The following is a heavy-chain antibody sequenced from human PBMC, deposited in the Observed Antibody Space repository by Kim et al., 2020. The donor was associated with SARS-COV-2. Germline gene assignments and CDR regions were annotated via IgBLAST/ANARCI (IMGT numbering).Heavy chain of an antibody. CDR3: ARRSPAWSSSSWYRAAFDI. Sequence: RVTISVDTSKNQFSLKLSSVTAADTAVYYCARRSPAWSSSSWYRAAFDIWGQGTMVTVSS. J-gene: IGHJ3*02. V-gene: IGHV4-34*01. D-gene: IGHD6-13*01.